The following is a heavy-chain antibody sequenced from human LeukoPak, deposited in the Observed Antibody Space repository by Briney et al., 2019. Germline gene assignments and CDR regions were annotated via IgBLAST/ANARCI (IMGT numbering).Heavy chain of an antibody. CDR3: VRRRYNYGFDS. CDR1: GDSISGSNW. Sequence: PSGTLSLTCDVSGDSISGSNWGSWGRQPPREGLEWIGGIYHSGSTKYNPSLQRRVTMSVDKSKNQFSLKLSSVTAADTAVFYCVRRRYNYGFDSWGQGSLVTVSS. CDR2: IYHSGST. D-gene: IGHD5-18*01. J-gene: IGHJ4*02. V-gene: IGHV4-4*02.